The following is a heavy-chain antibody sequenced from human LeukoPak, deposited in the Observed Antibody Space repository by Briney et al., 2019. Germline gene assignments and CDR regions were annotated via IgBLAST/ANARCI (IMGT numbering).Heavy chain of an antibody. J-gene: IGHJ4*02. CDR1: GFTFSSYA. CDR2: ISYDGSNK. Sequence: GGSLRLSCAASGFTFSSYAMHWVRQAPGKGLEWVAVISYDGSNKYYADSVKGRFTISRDNSKNTLYLQMNSLRAEDKAVYYCARVARVVVITANFDYWGQGTLVTVSS. V-gene: IGHV3-30-3*01. CDR3: ARVARVVVITANFDY. D-gene: IGHD3-22*01.